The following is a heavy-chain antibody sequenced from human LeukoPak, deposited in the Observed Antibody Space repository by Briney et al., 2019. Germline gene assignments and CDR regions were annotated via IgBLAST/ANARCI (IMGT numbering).Heavy chain of an antibody. CDR3: ARLTNYYYDSSGYYYSPSYYFDY. D-gene: IGHD3-22*01. V-gene: IGHV3-21*01. Sequence: GGSLRLSCAASGFTFSNFGMHWVRQAPRKGLEWVSSISSSSYIYYADSVKDRFTISRDNSKNTLYLQMGSLRAEDMAVYYCARLTNYYYDSSGYYYSPSYYFDYWGQGTPVTVSS. CDR1: GFTFSNFG. CDR2: ISSSSYI. J-gene: IGHJ4*02.